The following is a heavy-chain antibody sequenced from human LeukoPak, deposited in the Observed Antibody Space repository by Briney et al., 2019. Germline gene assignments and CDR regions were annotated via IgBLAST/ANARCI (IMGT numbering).Heavy chain of an antibody. CDR3: AKDGREVTALFYYFDY. CDR2: ISWNSGSI. CDR1: GLTFDDYA. Sequence: GGSLRLSCAASGLTFDDYAMHWVRQAPGKGLEWVSGISWNSGSIRYADSVKGRFTISRDNAKNSLYLQMNSLRAEDTALYYCAKDGREVTALFYYFDYWGQGTLVTVSS. J-gene: IGHJ4*02. D-gene: IGHD2-21*02. V-gene: IGHV3-9*01.